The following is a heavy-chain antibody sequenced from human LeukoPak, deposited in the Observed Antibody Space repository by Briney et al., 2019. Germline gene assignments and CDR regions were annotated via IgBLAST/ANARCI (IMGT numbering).Heavy chain of an antibody. V-gene: IGHV3-53*01. D-gene: IGHD2-15*01. J-gene: IGHJ4*02. CDR2: IYSGGST. Sequence: PGGSLRLSCAASGFTFSDNYMSWVRQAPGKGLEWVSVIYSGGSTYYADSVKGRFTISRDNSKNTLYLQMNSLRAEDTAVYYCAREYCSGGSCRYDYWGQGTLVTVSS. CDR3: AREYCSGGSCRYDY. CDR1: GFTFSDNY.